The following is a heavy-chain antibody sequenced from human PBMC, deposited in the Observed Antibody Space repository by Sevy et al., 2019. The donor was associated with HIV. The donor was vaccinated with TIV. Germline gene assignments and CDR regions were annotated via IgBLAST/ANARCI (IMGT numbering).Heavy chain of an antibody. CDR2: ISGSGGST. D-gene: IGHD3-10*01. J-gene: IGHJ4*02. Sequence: GGSLRVSCAASGFTFSSYAMSWVRQAPGKGLEWVSAISGSGGSTYYADSVKGRFTISRDNSKNTLYLQMNSLRAEDKAVYYCAKAIITMVRGTDYWGQGTLVTISS. V-gene: IGHV3-23*01. CDR3: AKAIITMVRGTDY. CDR1: GFTFSSYA.